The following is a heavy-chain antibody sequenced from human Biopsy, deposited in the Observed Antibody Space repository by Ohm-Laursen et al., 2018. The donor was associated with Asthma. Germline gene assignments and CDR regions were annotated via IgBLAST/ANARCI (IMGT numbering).Heavy chain of an antibody. Sequence: SLRLSCTASRFTYEMHWVRQAPGKGLEWVAVISYDGSSIYYADSVKSRFTISRDNSKNTLSLQMNSLTAEDTAVYYCAREGVAGTHIEDWGQGTLVIVSA. J-gene: IGHJ4*02. CDR3: AREGVAGTHIED. D-gene: IGHD6-19*01. CDR2: ISYDGSSI. CDR1: RFTYE. V-gene: IGHV3-30-3*01.